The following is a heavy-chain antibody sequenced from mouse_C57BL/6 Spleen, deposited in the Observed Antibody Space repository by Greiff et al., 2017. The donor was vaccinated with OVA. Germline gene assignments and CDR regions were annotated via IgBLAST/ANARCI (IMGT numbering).Heavy chain of an antibody. CDR3: TGREELYYFDY. CDR1: GYTFTDYE. Sequence: QVQLQQPGAELVRPGASVTLSCKASGYTFTDYEMHWVKQTPVHGLEWIGAIDPETGGTDYNQKFKGKAILTADKSSSTAYMELRSLTSEDSAVYYCTGREELYYFDYWGQGTTLTVSS. CDR2: IDPETGGT. V-gene: IGHV1-15*01. J-gene: IGHJ2*01. D-gene: IGHD1-3*01.